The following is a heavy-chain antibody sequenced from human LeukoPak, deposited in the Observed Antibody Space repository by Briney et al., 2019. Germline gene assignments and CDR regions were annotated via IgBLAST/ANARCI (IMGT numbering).Heavy chain of an antibody. V-gene: IGHV1-24*01. Sequence: GASVKVSCKVSGYTLTELSMHWVRQAPGKGLEWMGGFDPEDGETIYAQKFQGRVTMTEDTPTDTAYMELSSLRSEDTAVYYCATEGKKQLLQGDAFDVWGQGTMISVSS. J-gene: IGHJ3*01. CDR2: FDPEDGET. CDR3: ATEGKKQLLQGDAFDV. CDR1: GYTLTELS. D-gene: IGHD2-2*01.